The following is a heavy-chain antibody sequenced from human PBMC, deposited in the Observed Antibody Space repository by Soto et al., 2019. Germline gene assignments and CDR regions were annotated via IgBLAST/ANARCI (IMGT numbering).Heavy chain of an antibody. CDR1: GFTFSSYS. V-gene: IGHV3-21*01. J-gene: IGHJ4*02. Sequence: GGSLRLSCAASGFTFSSYSMNWVRQAPGKGLEWVSSISSSSSYIYYADSVKGRFTISRDNAKNSLYLQMNSLRAEDTAVYYCARGQNFGVVNYDYWGQGTVVTVSS. CDR2: ISSSSSYI. D-gene: IGHD3-3*01. CDR3: ARGQNFGVVNYDY.